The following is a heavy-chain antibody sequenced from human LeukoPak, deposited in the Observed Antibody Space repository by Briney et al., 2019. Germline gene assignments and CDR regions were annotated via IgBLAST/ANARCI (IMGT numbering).Heavy chain of an antibody. CDR3: ARIVVDTAMVTVDY. V-gene: IGHV3-21*01. CDR1: GFTFSSYS. Sequence: PGGSLRLSCAASGFTFSSYSMNWDRQAPGKGLEGVSSISSSSSYMYYADSVKGRFTISRDNAKNSLYLQMNSLRAEDTAVYYCARIVVDTAMVTVDYWGQGTLVTVSS. J-gene: IGHJ4*02. D-gene: IGHD5-18*01. CDR2: ISSSSSYM.